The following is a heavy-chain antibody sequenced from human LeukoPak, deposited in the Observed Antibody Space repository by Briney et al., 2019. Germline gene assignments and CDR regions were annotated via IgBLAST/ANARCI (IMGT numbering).Heavy chain of an antibody. CDR2: ITGAGSTT. CDR1: GFTFSTFA. CDR3: VRDRNYFEALQRSY. J-gene: IGHJ4*02. D-gene: IGHD1-7*01. V-gene: IGHV3-23*01. Sequence: PGGSLRLSCAASGFTFSTFAMSWVRQDPGRGLEWVSSITGAGSTTYYPESVKGRFTISRDNSKNTLYLQMNSLRVEDTAVYFCVRDRNYFEALQRSYWGQGPLVTVSS.